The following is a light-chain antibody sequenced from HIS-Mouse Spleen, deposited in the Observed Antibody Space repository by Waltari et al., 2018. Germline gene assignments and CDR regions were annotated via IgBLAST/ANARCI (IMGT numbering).Light chain of an antibody. J-gene: IGLJ2*01. CDR3: YSTDSSGNHRV. V-gene: IGLV3-10*01. CDR2: EDS. CDR1: AFPTTY. Sequence: SYDLTQPHSASVSPGQPARLTCSGCAFPTTYSYCHQQKSGQAPVLVIYEDSKRPSGIPERFAGSSSGTMATLTISGAQVEDEADYYCYSTDSSGNHRVFGGGTKLTVL.